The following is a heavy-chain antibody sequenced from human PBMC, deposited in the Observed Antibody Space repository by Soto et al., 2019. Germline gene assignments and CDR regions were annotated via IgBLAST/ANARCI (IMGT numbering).Heavy chain of an antibody. Sequence: GASVKLSCKEPRYTYTSRALHSLRQAPGQRLEWMGWINAGNGNTKYSQKFQGRVTITRDTSASTAYMELSSLRSEDTAVYYCAREPKGGQDFWSGYSPFDAFDIWGQGTMVTVSS. V-gene: IGHV1-3*01. J-gene: IGHJ3*02. CDR2: INAGNGNT. D-gene: IGHD3-3*01. CDR3: AREPKGGQDFWSGYSPFDAFDI. CDR1: RYTYTSRA.